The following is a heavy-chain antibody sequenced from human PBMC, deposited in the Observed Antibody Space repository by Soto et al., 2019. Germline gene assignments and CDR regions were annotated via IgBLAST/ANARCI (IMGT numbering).Heavy chain of an antibody. J-gene: IGHJ3*02. CDR1: GFTFSSYG. D-gene: IGHD5-12*01. V-gene: IGHV3-30*18. CDR3: AKRGLEMATIHDAFDI. CDR2: ISYDGSNK. Sequence: GGSLRLSCAASGFTFSSYGMHWVRQAPGKGLEWVAVISYDGSNKYYADSVKGRFTISRDNSKNTLYLQMNSLRAEDTAVYYCAKRGLEMATIHDAFDIWGQGTMVTVS.